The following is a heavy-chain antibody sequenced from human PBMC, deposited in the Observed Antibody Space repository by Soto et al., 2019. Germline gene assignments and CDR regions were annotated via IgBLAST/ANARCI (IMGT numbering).Heavy chain of an antibody. V-gene: IGHV3-23*01. CDR2: LSASGGSP. CDR1: GFTFNNYA. CDR3: AKPSSVTTPYFYYGLDV. J-gene: IGHJ6*02. D-gene: IGHD4-4*01. Sequence: PGGSLRLSCAASGFTFNNYAMSWVRQVSGKGLEWVSTLSASGGSPSYADSVKGRFTISRDNSKNTLYLQMNSLRAEDTALYYCAKPSSVTTPYFYYGLDVWGQGTTVTVSS.